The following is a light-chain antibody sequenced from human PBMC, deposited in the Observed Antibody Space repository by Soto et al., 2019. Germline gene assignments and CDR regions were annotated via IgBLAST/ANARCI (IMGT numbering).Light chain of an antibody. CDR3: QQYYSTLT. CDR2: WAS. V-gene: IGKV4-1*01. J-gene: IGKJ4*01. Sequence: DIVMTQSPDSLAVSLGERATINCKSSQSVLYSSNNKNYLAWYQQKPGQPPKLLIYWASTRESGVPDRFSGSGSGTDFTLTISSLQAEDVAVYYCQQYYSTLTCGGGTKGDIK. CDR1: QSVLYSSNNKNY.